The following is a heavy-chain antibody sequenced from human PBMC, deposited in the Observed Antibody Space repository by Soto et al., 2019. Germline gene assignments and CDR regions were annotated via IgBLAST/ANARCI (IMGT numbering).Heavy chain of an antibody. CDR2: INHSGST. CDR3: ARRVNCSGGSCHPRRSRHIDY. Sequence: SETLSLTCAVYGGSFSGYYWSWIRQPPGKGLEWIGEINHSGSTNYNPSLKSRVTISVDTSKNQFSLKLSSVTAADTAVYYCARRVNCSGGSCHPRRSRHIDYWGQGTLVTVSS. J-gene: IGHJ4*02. V-gene: IGHV4-34*01. D-gene: IGHD2-15*01. CDR1: GGSFSGYY.